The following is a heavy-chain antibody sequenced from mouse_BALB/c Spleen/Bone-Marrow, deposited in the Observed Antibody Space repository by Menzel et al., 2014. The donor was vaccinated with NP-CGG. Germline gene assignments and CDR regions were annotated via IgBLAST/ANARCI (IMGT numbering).Heavy chain of an antibody. CDR1: GYTFTDYY. CDR2: IYPGSGNT. J-gene: IGHJ4*01. CDR3: ARWHWGAMDY. V-gene: IGHV1-84*02. Sequence: QVQLKQSGPELVKPGASVKISCKASGYTFTDYYINWVKQKPGQGLEWIGWIYPGSGNTKYNEKFKGKATLTVDTSSSTAYMQLGSLTSEDTAVYFCARWHWGAMDYWGQGTSVTVSS.